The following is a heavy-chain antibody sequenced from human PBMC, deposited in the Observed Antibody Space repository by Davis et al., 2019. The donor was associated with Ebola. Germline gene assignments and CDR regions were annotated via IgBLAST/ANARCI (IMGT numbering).Heavy chain of an antibody. CDR2: MNTDSGGT. J-gene: IGHJ5*02. D-gene: IGHD6-13*01. CDR3: ARDLFWDQELDWFDP. Sequence: ASVTVSCMAYGYAFTGFYIHWVRQTPGRGLEWMGRMNTDSGGTNYALKFLGRVAMTRDTSINPAYMELRGLRSDDTATYYCARDLFWDQELDWFDPWGQGTLVTVSS. CDR1: GYAFTGFY. V-gene: IGHV1-2*06.